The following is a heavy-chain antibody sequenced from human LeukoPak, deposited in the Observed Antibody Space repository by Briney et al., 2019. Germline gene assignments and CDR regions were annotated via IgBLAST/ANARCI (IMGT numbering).Heavy chain of an antibody. V-gene: IGHV3-9*01. J-gene: IGHJ6*02. CDR1: GFTFYNYA. Sequence: PGGSLRLSCAASGFTFYNYAMHWVRQAPGKGLEWVSGITWNSGNIVYADSVKGRFTISRDNAKNSLYLQMNSLRAEDTALYYCAKELSYYYGMDVWGQGTTVTVSS. CDR2: ITWNSGNI. CDR3: AKELSYYYGMDV.